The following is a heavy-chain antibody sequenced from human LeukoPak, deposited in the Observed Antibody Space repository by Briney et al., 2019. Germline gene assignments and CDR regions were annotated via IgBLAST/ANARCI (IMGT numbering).Heavy chain of an antibody. CDR1: GGSISSGDYY. J-gene: IGHJ3*02. V-gene: IGHV4-30-4*08. CDR3: ARVRGYYSPAAFDI. Sequence: SETLSLTCTVSGGSISSGDYYWSWLRQPPGKGLEGFGYIYYSGSTYYNPSFKSRVTISVDTSKNQFSLKLSSVTAADTAVYYCARVRGYYSPAAFDIWGQGTMVTGSS. D-gene: IGHD3-22*01. CDR2: IYYSGST.